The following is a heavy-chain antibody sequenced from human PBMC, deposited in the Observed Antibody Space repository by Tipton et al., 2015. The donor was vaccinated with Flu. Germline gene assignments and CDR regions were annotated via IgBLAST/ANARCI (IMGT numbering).Heavy chain of an antibody. CDR3: ARDVAAVPAAIRD. J-gene: IGHJ4*02. D-gene: IGHD2-2*01. CDR2: VYYTGST. V-gene: IGHV4-61*01. CDR1: GVSVNSNYR. Sequence: TLSLTCTVSGVSVNSNYRWTWIRQSPGKGLQWIGNVYYTGSTNYNPSLKSRVTISLDTSKTQLSLKLSSVTAADTAVYYCARDVAAVPAAIRDWGQGTLVTVSS.